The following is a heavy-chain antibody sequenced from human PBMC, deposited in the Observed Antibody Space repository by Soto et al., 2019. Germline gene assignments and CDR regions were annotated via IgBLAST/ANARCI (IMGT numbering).Heavy chain of an antibody. Sequence: PGGSLRLSCAASGFTFSNAWINWVRRAPGKGLEWVGRIKSKTDGGTTDFAAPVKGRFAISRDNAKNSLYLQMNSLRAEDTAVYYCARDGGADDYVGAFDIWGQGTMVTVSS. V-gene: IGHV3-15*07. CDR1: GFTFSNAW. D-gene: IGHD3-16*01. CDR2: IKSKTDGGTT. J-gene: IGHJ3*02. CDR3: ARDGGADDYVGAFDI.